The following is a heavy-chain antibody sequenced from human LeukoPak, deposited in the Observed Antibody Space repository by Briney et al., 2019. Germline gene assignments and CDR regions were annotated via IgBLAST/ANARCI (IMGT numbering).Heavy chain of an antibody. D-gene: IGHD6-13*01. J-gene: IGHJ3*02. CDR1: GFTFSSYA. CDR3: AKRWTAVASTEAFDI. V-gene: IGHV3-23*01. CDR2: ISNSGGST. Sequence: GGSLRLSCAASGFTFSSYAMSWVRQAPGKGLESVSTISNSGGSTYYADSVKGRFTISRDNSKNTLYLQMNSLRAEDTAVYYCAKRWTAVASTEAFDIWGQGTMVTVSS.